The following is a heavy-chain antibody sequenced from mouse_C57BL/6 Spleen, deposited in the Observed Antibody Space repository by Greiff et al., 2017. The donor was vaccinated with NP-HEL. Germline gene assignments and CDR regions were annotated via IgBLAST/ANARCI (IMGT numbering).Heavy chain of an antibody. CDR3: ARDYYYGSRNYFDY. D-gene: IGHD1-1*01. CDR1: GYTFTSYW. CDR2: IYPGSGST. Sequence: QVQLQQPGAELVKPGASVKMSCKASGYTFTSYWITWVKQRPGQGLEWIGDIYPGSGSTNYNEKFKSKATLTVDTSSSTAYMQLSSLTSEDSAVYYCARDYYYGSRNYFDYWGKGTTLTVSS. V-gene: IGHV1-55*01. J-gene: IGHJ2*01.